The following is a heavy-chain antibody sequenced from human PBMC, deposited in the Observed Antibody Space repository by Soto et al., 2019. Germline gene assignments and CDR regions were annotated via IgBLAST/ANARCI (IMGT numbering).Heavy chain of an antibody. Sequence: QVQLVQSGAEVKRPGSSVKVSCKASGGTFSSYAINWVRQAPGQGLEWMGGIIPILDTANYAQKFQGRVTITADESTSTAYMDLRSLRSEDTAVYYCASSYFGSGNYPYWGQGTLVTVSS. CDR3: ASSYFGSGNYPY. D-gene: IGHD3-10*01. CDR2: IIPILDTA. J-gene: IGHJ4*02. CDR1: GGTFSSYA. V-gene: IGHV1-69*11.